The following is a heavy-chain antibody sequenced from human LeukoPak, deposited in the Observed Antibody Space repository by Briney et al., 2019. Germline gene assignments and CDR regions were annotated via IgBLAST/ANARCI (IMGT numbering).Heavy chain of an antibody. CDR2: IYTSGST. CDR3: ARRASEGNYYYYYYMDV. CDR1: GGSFSGYY. J-gene: IGHJ6*03. Sequence: SETLSLTCAVYGGSFSGYYWSWIRQPPGKGLEWIGYIYTSGSTNYNPSLKGRVTISVDTSKNQFSLKLSSVTAADTAVYYCARRASEGNYYYYYYMDVWGKGTTVTVSS. V-gene: IGHV4-4*09. D-gene: IGHD1-14*01.